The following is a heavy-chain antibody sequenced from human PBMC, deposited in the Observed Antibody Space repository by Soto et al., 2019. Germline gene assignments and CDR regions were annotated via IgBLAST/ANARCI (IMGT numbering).Heavy chain of an antibody. CDR2: ISSNGGST. J-gene: IGHJ2*01. V-gene: IGHV3-64*01. D-gene: IGHD3-16*01. CDR1: GFTFSSYA. CDR3: ARVGGADLWYFEL. Sequence: EVQLVESGGGLVQPGGSLRLSCAASGFTFSSYAMHWVRQAPGKGLEYVSAISSNGGSTYYANSVKGRFTISRDNSKNTLYLQMGSLRAEDMAVYYCARVGGADLWYFELWGRGTLVTVSS.